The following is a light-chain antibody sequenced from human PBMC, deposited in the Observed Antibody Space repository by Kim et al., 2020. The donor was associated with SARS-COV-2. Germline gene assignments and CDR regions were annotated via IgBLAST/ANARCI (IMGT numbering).Light chain of an antibody. CDR3: QSFDSSLSVVI. CDR2: TNK. J-gene: IGLJ2*01. V-gene: IGLV1-40*01. Sequence: QSVLTQPPSVSGAPGQRVTISCTGSSSNIGAGYDVHWYQQFPGTAPKLLIYTNKNRPSGVPDRFSGYKSGTSASLAISGLQAADEADYYCQSFDSSLSVVIFGGGTQLTVL. CDR1: SSNIGAGYD.